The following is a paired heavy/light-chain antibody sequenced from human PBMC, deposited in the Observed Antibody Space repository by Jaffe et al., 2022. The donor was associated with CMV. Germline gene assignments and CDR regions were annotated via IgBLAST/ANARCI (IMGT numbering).Heavy chain of an antibody. J-gene: IGHJ4*02. CDR2: ISYDGSNK. D-gene: IGHD3-3*01. CDR1: GFTFSSYG. CDR3: AKDSLRFLEWLLYLEWLGYFDY. Sequence: QVQLVESGGGVVQPGRSLRLSCAASGFTFSSYGMHWVRQAPGKGLEWVAVISYDGSNKYYADSVKGRFTISRDNSKNTLYLQMNSLRAEDTAVYYCAKDSLRFLEWLLYLEWLGYFDYWGQGTLVTVSS. V-gene: IGHV3-30*18.
Light chain of an antibody. CDR2: AAS. CDR1: QSISSY. V-gene: IGKV1-39*01. Sequence: DIQMTQSPSSLSASVGDRVTITCRASQSISSYLNWYQQKPGKAPKLLIYAASSLQSGVPSRFSGSGSGTDFTLTISSLQPEDFATYYCQQSYSTPLFGPGTKVDIK. CDR3: QQSYSTPL. J-gene: IGKJ3*01.